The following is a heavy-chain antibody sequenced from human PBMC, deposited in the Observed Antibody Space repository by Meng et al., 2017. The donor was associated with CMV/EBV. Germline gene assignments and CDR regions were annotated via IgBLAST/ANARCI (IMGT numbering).Heavy chain of an antibody. D-gene: IGHD7-27*01. J-gene: IGHJ4*02. CDR3: ARVANWGGVGGPLDY. CDR2: INSDGSST. Sequence: GGSLRLSCAASGFTFSSYSMNWVRQAPGKGLVWVSRINSDGSSTSYADSVKGRFTISRDNAKNTLYLQMNSLRAEDTAVYYCARVANWGGVGGPLDYWGQGTLVTVSS. CDR1: GFTFSSYS. V-gene: IGHV3-74*01.